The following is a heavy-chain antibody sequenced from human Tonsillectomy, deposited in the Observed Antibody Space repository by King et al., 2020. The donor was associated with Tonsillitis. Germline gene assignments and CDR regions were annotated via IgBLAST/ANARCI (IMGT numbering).Heavy chain of an antibody. CDR2: INTSSGDA. CDR1: GYTFSDYV. J-gene: IGHJ5*02. D-gene: IGHD4-11*01. V-gene: IGHV1-18*04. CDR3: ARLARGGRNYADP. Sequence: QLVQSGTEVKKPGASVRISCKASGYTFSDYVINWVRQAPGQGLEWMGWINTSSGDANYAPRFQGRVAMTTETSTNTAYMELRSLRSDDTARYYCARLARGGRNYADPWGLGTLVTVSS.